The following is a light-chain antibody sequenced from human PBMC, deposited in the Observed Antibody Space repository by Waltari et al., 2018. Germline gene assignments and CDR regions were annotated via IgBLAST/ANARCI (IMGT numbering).Light chain of an antibody. CDR1: RGHSSNV. J-gene: IGLJ3*02. CDR2: VNSDGSH. CDR3: QTGGHGTWV. V-gene: IGLV4-69*01. Sequence: QLVLTQSPSASASLGASVKLTCTLSRGHSSNVIAWPQQQPAKGPRYLMKVNSDGSHSKGDEIPDRFSGSSSGAEHYLTISSLQSEDEADYYCQTGGHGTWVFGGGTKLTVL.